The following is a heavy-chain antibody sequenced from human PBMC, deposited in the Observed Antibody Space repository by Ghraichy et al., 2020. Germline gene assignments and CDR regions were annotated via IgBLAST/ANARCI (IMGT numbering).Heavy chain of an antibody. D-gene: IGHD3-16*01. V-gene: IGHV4-34*01. CDR2: INHSGST. CDR3: ATCLGELVCESRSFDY. CDR1: GGSFSGYY. Sequence: SETLSLTCAVYGGSFSGYYWSWIRQPPGKGLEWIGEINHSGSTNYNPSLKSRVTISVDTSKNQFSLKLSSVTAADTAVYYCATCLGELVCESRSFDYWGQGTLVTVSS. J-gene: IGHJ4*02.